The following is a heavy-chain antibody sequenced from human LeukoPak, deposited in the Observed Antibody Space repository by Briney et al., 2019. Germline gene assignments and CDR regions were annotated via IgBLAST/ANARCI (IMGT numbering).Heavy chain of an antibody. V-gene: IGHV3-20*04. CDR3: ARHLGLWFGELLIPGAFDI. Sequence: GGSLRLSCAASGFTFDDYGMSWVRQAPGKGLKWVSGINWNGGSTGYADSVKGRFTISRDNAKNSLYLQMNSLRAEDTALYYCARHLGLWFGELLIPGAFDIWGQGTMVTVSS. D-gene: IGHD3-10*01. J-gene: IGHJ3*02. CDR1: GFTFDDYG. CDR2: INWNGGST.